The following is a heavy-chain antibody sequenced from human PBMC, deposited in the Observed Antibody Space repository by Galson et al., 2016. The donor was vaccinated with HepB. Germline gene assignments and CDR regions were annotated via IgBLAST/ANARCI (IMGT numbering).Heavy chain of an antibody. Sequence: SLRLSCAASGFTFSSYSMNWVRQAPGRGLEWLAYISSSSFSIYYSDSVKGRFTVSRDDAKNSLYLQMNRLSADDTAVYYCSRDQGAAWGDYDDYWGQGTLVTVSS. CDR1: GFTFSSYS. V-gene: IGHV3-48*01. J-gene: IGHJ4*02. D-gene: IGHD1-26*01. CDR2: ISSSSFSI. CDR3: SRDQGAAWGDYDDY.